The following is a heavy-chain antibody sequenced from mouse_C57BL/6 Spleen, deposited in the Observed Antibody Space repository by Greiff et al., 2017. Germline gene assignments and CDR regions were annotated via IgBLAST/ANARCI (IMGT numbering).Heavy chain of an antibody. CDR1: GYTFTSYW. CDR3: AREPYYGIYLAWFAY. CDR2: IHPNSGST. Sequence: QVQLQQPGAELVKPGASVKLSCKASGYTFTSYWMHWVKQRPGQGLEWIGMIHPNSGSTNYNEKFKSKATLTVDKSSSTAYMQLSSLTSEESAVYYCAREPYYGIYLAWFAYWGQGTLVTVSA. D-gene: IGHD2-1*01. V-gene: IGHV1-64*01. J-gene: IGHJ3*01.